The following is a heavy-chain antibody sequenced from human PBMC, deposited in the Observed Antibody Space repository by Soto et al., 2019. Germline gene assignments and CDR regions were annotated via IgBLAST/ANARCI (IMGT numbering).Heavy chain of an antibody. V-gene: IGHV3-49*04. CDR2: IRSKAYGGTT. Sequence: EVQLVESGGGLVQPGRSLRLSCTASGFTFGDYAMSWVRQAPGKGLEWVGFIRSKAYGGTTEYAASVKGRFTISRDDSKSIAYLQMNSLKTEDTAVYYCTGRRYYDDYWGQGTLVTVSS. CDR1: GFTFGDYA. J-gene: IGHJ4*02. D-gene: IGHD3-3*01. CDR3: TGRRYYDDY.